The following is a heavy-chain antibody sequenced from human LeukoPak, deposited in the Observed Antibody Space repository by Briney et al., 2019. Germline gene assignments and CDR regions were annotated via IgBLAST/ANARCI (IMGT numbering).Heavy chain of an antibody. V-gene: IGHV3-21*04. J-gene: IGHJ4*02. D-gene: IGHD6-19*01. Sequence: GGSLRLSCAASGFTFSSYSMNWVRQAPGKGLEWVSSISSSSSYIYYADSVKGRFTISRDNSKNTLYLQMNSLRAEDTAVYYCAKGRQWLVGYYWGQGTLVTVSS. CDR3: AKGRQWLVGYY. CDR2: ISSSSSYI. CDR1: GFTFSSYS.